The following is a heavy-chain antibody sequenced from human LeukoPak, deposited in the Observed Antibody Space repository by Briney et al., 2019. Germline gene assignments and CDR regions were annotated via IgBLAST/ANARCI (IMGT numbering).Heavy chain of an antibody. V-gene: IGHV3-33*01. CDR3: ARDQGGVAALDY. CDR2: IWYDGSNK. CDR1: GFTFSSYG. D-gene: IGHD6-6*01. Sequence: PGGSLRLSCAASGFTFSSYGMHWVRQAPGKGLEWVAVIWYDGSNKYYADSVKGRFTISRDNSKNTLYLQMNSLRAEDTAVYYCARDQGGVAALDYWGQGTLVTVSS. J-gene: IGHJ4*02.